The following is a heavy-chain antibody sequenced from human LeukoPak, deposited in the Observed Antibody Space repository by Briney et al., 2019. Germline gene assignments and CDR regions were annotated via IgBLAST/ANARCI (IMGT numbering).Heavy chain of an antibody. D-gene: IGHD5-24*01. J-gene: IGHJ4*02. CDR2: ISYDGSNK. Sequence: GGSLRLSCAASGFTFSSYAMHWVRQAPGKGLEWVAVISYDGSNKYYADSVKGRFSISRDNSKNTLYLQMNSLRAEDTAVYYCAKSGYNRFDYWGQGTLVTVSS. V-gene: IGHV3-30*04. CDR1: GFTFSSYA. CDR3: AKSGYNRFDY.